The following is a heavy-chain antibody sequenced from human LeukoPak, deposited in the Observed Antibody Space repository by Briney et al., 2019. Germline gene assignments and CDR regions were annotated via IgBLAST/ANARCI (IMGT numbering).Heavy chain of an antibody. D-gene: IGHD2-2*01. CDR1: GFTFSSYW. J-gene: IGHJ6*03. Sequence: GGSLRLSCAASGFTFSSYWMSWVRQSPGKGLEWVANIKQDGSEKYYVDSVKGRFTISRDNAKNSLYLQMNSLRAEDTAVYYCAREMPYYYYYMDVWGKGTTVTVSS. V-gene: IGHV3-7*01. CDR3: AREMPYYYYYMDV. CDR2: IKQDGSEK.